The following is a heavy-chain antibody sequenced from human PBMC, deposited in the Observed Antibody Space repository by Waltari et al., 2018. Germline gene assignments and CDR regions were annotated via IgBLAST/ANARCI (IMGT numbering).Heavy chain of an antibody. D-gene: IGHD2-2*02. V-gene: IGHV3-23*04. Sequence: EVQLVESGGDLVQPGGSLRLSCVGSGFPSSHYAMTWVRQAPGKGLEWVSSISGTGAETFYADSVKGRFTISRDNSKNTLFLEMNSLRAEDTAIYYCSKDLKYTSLGHWYFALWGRGTLVTVSS. CDR1: GFPSSHYA. J-gene: IGHJ2*01. CDR2: ISGTGAET. CDR3: SKDLKYTSLGHWYFAL.